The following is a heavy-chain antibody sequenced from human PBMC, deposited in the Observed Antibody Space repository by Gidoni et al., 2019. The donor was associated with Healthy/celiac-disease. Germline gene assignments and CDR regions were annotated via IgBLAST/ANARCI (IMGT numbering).Heavy chain of an antibody. Sequence: QVQLQQWGAGLLKPSETLSLTCAVYGGSFSGYYWSWIRQPPGKGLEWIGEINHSGSTNYTPACKSRVTLSGDTSKNQFSLKLSSVTAADTAVYYCARRWPKAASGWYRGDAFDIWGQGTMVTVSS. CDR1: GGSFSGYY. CDR2: INHSGST. CDR3: ARRWPKAASGWYRGDAFDI. J-gene: IGHJ3*02. D-gene: IGHD6-19*01. V-gene: IGHV4-34*01.